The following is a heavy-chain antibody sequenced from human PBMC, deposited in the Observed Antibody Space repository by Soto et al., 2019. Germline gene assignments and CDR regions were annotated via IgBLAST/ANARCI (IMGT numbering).Heavy chain of an antibody. CDR1: GGTFSRSS. V-gene: IGHV1-69*08. CDR3: AREDRDRETGLVPAAIDGMDV. J-gene: IGHJ6*02. D-gene: IGHD2-2*01. CDR2: IIPIFGIA. Sequence: QVQLVQSGAEVKKPGSSVKVSCKASGGTFSRSSITWVRQAPGHGLEWIGRIIPIFGIASYAQKFQGRVTITADESTSTAYMELSSLRSDDTAVYYCAREDRDRETGLVPAAIDGMDVWGQATTVTVSS.